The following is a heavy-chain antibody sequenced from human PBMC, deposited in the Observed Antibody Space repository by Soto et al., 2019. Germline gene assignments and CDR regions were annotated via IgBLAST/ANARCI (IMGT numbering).Heavy chain of an antibody. J-gene: IGHJ6*03. V-gene: IGHV1-2*04. Sequence: QVQLVQSGAEVKKPGASVKVSCKASGYTFTGYYMHWVRQAPGQGLEWMGWINPNSGGTNYAQKFQGWVTMPRDTSISTPLMDLSRPRSDYTAVYYCASQRLGYYYMDVWGKGTTVTVSS. CDR1: GYTFTGYY. CDR2: INPNSGGT. CDR3: ASQRLGYYYMDV.